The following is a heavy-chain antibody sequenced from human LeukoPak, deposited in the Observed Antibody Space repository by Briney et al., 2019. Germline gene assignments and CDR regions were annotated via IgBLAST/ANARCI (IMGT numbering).Heavy chain of an antibody. CDR3: ARDCIGCHGFDY. J-gene: IGHJ4*02. CDR1: GHTFTSYG. V-gene: IGHV1-18*01. Sequence: ASVEVSCKASGHTFTSYGISWVRQAPGQGLEWMGWVSAYADDTNYVQKFQGRVTMTTDTSTSTAYMELRSLRSDDTAVYYCARDCIGCHGFDYWGQGTLVTVSS. CDR2: VSAYADDT. D-gene: IGHD2-15*01.